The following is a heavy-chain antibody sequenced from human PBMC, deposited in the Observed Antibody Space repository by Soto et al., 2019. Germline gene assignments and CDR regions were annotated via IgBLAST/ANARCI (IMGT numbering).Heavy chain of an antibody. D-gene: IGHD3-10*01. V-gene: IGHV1-2*04. J-gene: IGHJ4*02. CDR2: INPNSGGT. CDR1: GYTFTGYY. Sequence: ASVKVSCKASGYTFTGYYMHWVRQAPGQGLEWMGWINPNSGGTNYAQKFQGWVTMTRDTSISTAYMELSRLRSDDTAVYYCAKDLTAGPPEISYYYGSGSYYPDWGQGTLVTVSS. CDR3: AKDLTAGPPEISYYYGSGSYYPD.